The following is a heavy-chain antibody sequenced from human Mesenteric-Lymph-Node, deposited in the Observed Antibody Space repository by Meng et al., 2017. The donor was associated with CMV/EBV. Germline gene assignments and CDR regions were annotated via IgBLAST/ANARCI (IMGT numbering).Heavy chain of an antibody. V-gene: IGHV4-31*03. CDR3: ASTLPLVVPAATPYYYYGMDV. Sequence: LRLSCTVSGGSISSGGYYWSWIRQHPGKGLEWIGYIYYSGSTYYNPSLKSRVTISVDTSKNQFSLKLSSVTAADTAVYYCASTLPLVVPAATPYYYYGMDVWGQGTTVTVSS. D-gene: IGHD2-2*01. CDR2: IYYSGST. J-gene: IGHJ6*02. CDR1: GGSISSGGYY.